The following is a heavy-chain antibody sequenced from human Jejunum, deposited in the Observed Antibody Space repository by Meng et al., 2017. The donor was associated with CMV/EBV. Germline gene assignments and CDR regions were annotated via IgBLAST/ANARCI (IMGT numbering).Heavy chain of an antibody. CDR2: IRSSSSYI. V-gene: IGHV3-21*01. D-gene: IGHD3-3*01. CDR1: FNFISYT. CDR3: AKDRGAGYDYWSGLWDS. J-gene: IGHJ4*02. Sequence: FNFISYTMNWGRQAPGKGLEWVSSIRSSSSYIHYADSVKGRFTISRDNAMNVLHLQMNSLRAEDTGVYYCAKDRGAGYDYWSGLWDSWGQGTLVTVSS.